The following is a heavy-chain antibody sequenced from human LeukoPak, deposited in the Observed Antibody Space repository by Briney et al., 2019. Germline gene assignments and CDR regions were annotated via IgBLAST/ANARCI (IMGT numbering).Heavy chain of an antibody. CDR3: ARDYSPGGYDSSGLGY. Sequence: NPSETLSLTCTVSGGSISSSSYYWGWIRQPPGKGLEWIGSIYYSGSTYYNPSLKSRVTISVDTSKNQFSLKLSSVTAADTAVYYCARDYSPGGYDSSGLGYWGQGTLVTVSS. CDR2: IYYSGST. J-gene: IGHJ4*02. D-gene: IGHD3-22*01. CDR1: GGSISSSSYY. V-gene: IGHV4-39*07.